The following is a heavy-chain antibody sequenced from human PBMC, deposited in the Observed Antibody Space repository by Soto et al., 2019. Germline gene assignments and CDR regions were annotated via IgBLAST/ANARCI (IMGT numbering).Heavy chain of an antibody. CDR1: GFTSSNYA. J-gene: IGHJ4*02. Sequence: GGSLRRSGAASGFTSSNYAMGWVRQGPGKGLAWVAVISYDGSNKYYADSVKGRFTMSRDNSKNTLYLQMNSLSAEDTAVYSCARGLGIAAAGVDYWGQGTLVTVSS. D-gene: IGHD6-13*01. V-gene: IGHV3-30-3*01. CDR3: ARGLGIAAAGVDY. CDR2: ISYDGSNK.